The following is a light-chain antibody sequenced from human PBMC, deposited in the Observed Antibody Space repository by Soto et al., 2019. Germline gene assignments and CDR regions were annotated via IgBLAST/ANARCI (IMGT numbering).Light chain of an antibody. CDR1: TSNIGSHS. CDR3: SAWDDRLNGHLV. Sequence: QSVLIQPPSVSGAPGQTVTIPCAGSTSNIGSHSVNWYKQLPGSAPKVVILSNDERPSGVPDRISGSKSGTSASLAISGLQLEDEADYYCSAWDDRLNGHLVFDGGTKVTVL. J-gene: IGLJ2*01. CDR2: SND. V-gene: IGLV1-44*01.